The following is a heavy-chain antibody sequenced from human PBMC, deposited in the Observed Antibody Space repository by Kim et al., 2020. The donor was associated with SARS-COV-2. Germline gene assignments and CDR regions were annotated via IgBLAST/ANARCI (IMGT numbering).Heavy chain of an antibody. D-gene: IGHD2-2*01. CDR2: INPNSGGT. V-gene: IGHV1-2*04. Sequence: ASVKVSCKASGYTFTGYYMHWVRQAPGQGLEWMGWINPNSGGTNYAQKFQGWVTMTRDTSISTAYMELSRLRSDDTAVYYCARGGDIVVVPAAGNWFDPWGQGTLVTVSS. CDR1: GYTFTGYY. J-gene: IGHJ5*02. CDR3: ARGGDIVVVPAAGNWFDP.